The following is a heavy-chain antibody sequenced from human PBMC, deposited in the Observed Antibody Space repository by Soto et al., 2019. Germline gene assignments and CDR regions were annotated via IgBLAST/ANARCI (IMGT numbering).Heavy chain of an antibody. J-gene: IGHJ6*02. Sequence: QVQLQESGPGLVKPSQTLSLTCTVSGGSISSGDYYWSWIRQPPGKGLEWIGYIYYSGSTYYNPSLKSRVTISVDTSKNQFSLKLSSVTAADTAVYYCAREDELSGGEDYYYGMDVWGQGTTVTVSS. CDR2: IYYSGST. CDR3: AREDELSGGEDYYYGMDV. CDR1: GGSISSGDYY. D-gene: IGHD1-7*01. V-gene: IGHV4-30-4*01.